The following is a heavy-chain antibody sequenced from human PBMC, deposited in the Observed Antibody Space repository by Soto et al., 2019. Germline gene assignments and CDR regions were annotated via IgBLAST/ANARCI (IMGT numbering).Heavy chain of an antibody. CDR2: ISSSSSTI. D-gene: IGHD3-22*01. J-gene: IGHJ6*02. CDR3: AGGGDYYDSSGQYYYYGMDV. V-gene: IGHV3-48*02. CDR1: GFTFSSYR. Sequence: PGGSLRLSCAASGFTFSSYRMNWVRQAPGKGLEWVSYISSSSSTIYYADSVKGRFTISRDNAKNSLYLQMNSLRDEDTAVYYCAGGGDYYDSSGQYYYYGMDVWGQGTTVTVSS.